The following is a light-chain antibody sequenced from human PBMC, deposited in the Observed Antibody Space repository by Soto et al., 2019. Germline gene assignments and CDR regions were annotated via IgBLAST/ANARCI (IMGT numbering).Light chain of an antibody. CDR3: TSYTSYSTYV. CDR2: EVN. J-gene: IGLJ1*01. CDR1: SSDVGNYNY. V-gene: IGLV2-14*01. Sequence: QSALTQPASVSGSPGQSITISCTGTSSDVGNYNYVSWYQQHPGKAPKLMIYEVNNRPSGVSYRFSGSKSGYTASLTISGLQAEDEADDYCTSYTSYSTYVFGTGTKLTVL.